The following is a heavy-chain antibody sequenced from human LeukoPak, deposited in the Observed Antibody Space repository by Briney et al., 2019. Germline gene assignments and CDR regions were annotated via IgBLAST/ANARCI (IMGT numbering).Heavy chain of an antibody. CDR1: GFTFSSYA. V-gene: IGHV3-23*01. D-gene: IGHD3-22*01. Sequence: GGSLRLSCAASGFTFSSYAMSWVRQAPGKGLEWVSAISGSGGSTYYADSVKGRFTISRDNSKNTLYLQMNSLRAEDTAVYYCAKDRPDYYDSSGPFDWFDPWGQGTLVTVSS. J-gene: IGHJ5*02. CDR2: ISGSGGST. CDR3: AKDRPDYYDSSGPFDWFDP.